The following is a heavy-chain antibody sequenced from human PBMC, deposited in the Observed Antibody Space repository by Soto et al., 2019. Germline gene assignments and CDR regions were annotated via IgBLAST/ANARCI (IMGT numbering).Heavy chain of an antibody. CDR3: AREHSSLTTDFDI. Sequence: SVKVSCKASEGTFSSYTISWVRQAPGQGLEWMGRIIPILGIANYAQKFQGRVTMTRDTSTSTVYMELSSLRSEDTAVYYCAREHSSLTTDFDILGQRNMVTVSS. J-gene: IGHJ3*02. CDR2: IIPILGIA. CDR1: EGTFSSYT. D-gene: IGHD3-3*01. V-gene: IGHV1-69*04.